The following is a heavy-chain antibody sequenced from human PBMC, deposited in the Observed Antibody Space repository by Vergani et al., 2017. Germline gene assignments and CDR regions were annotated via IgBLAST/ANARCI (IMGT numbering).Heavy chain of an antibody. CDR3: ARRLGYCSGGSCSRYMDV. Sequence: EVQLVQSGAEVKKPGESLKISCKGSGYSFTSYWIGWVRQMPGKGLEWMGIIYPGYSDTRYSPSFQGQVTISADKSISTAYLQWSSLKASDTAMYYCARRLGYCSGGSCSRYMDVWGKGTTVTVSS. V-gene: IGHV5-51*01. CDR2: IYPGYSDT. CDR1: GYSFTSYW. D-gene: IGHD2-15*01. J-gene: IGHJ6*03.